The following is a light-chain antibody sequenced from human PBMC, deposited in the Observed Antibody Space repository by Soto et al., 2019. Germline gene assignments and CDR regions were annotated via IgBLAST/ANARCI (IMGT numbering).Light chain of an antibody. CDR2: GAS. CDR1: QSVGRN. J-gene: IGKJ3*01. Sequence: EIVMTQSPATLSVSPGERATLSCRASQSVGRNVAWYQQKPGQAPSLLIYGASHRPPSLPARFSGSGSGTEFTLTISSLQSEYFAVYFCQQYQNWPLTFGPGTKVDVK. V-gene: IGKV3-15*01. CDR3: QQYQNWPLT.